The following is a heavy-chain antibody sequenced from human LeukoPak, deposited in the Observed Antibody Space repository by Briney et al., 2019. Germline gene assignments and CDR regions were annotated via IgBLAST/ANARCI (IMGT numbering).Heavy chain of an antibody. Sequence: GASVKVSCKASGGTFGSFSINWVRQAPGQGLEWMGRIIPLLGGPTYSQKFQDRVTITADKSTTTAYMELRSLSSEDTAVYYCAREIDSSGVDFDSWGQRTLVTVSS. CDR3: AREIDSSGVDFDS. J-gene: IGHJ4*02. D-gene: IGHD3-22*01. V-gene: IGHV1-69*04. CDR2: IIPLLGGP. CDR1: GGTFGSFS.